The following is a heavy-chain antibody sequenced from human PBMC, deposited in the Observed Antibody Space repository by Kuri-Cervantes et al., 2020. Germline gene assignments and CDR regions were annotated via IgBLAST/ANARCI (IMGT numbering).Heavy chain of an antibody. CDR3: ARDGYYGSGSLY. J-gene: IGHJ4*02. V-gene: IGHV4-38-2*01. CDR1: GYSISSGYY. Sequence: SETLSLTCAVSGYSISSGYYWGWIRQPPGKGLEWIGEVYHTGSTNYSPSLKSRVTISVDKSKNQFSLEVNSVTAADSAIYYCARDGYYGSGSLYWGQGILVTVSS. CDR2: VYHTGST. D-gene: IGHD3-10*01.